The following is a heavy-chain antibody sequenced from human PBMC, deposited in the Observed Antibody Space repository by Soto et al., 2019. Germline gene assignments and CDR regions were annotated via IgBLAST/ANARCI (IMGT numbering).Heavy chain of an antibody. V-gene: IGHV3-30*18. Sequence: SLRLSCAASGFTFSSYGMHWVRQAPGKGLEWVAVISYDGSNKYYADSVKGRFTISRDNSKNTLYLQMNSLRAEDTAVYYCAKDGGAYSGMDVWGQGTTVTVSS. J-gene: IGHJ6*02. CDR3: AKDGGAYSGMDV. CDR1: GFTFSSYG. CDR2: ISYDGSNK. D-gene: IGHD4-4*01.